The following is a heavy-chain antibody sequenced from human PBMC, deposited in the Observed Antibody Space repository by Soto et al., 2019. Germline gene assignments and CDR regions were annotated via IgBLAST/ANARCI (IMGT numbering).Heavy chain of an antibody. D-gene: IGHD2-15*01. Sequence: SLRLSCAASGFIFSTNTMNWVRQAPGKGLEWVSSIRSTSTYIYYADSVKGRFTISRDNAKSSLYLQMNSLRAEDTAVYYCARDADVGGGFDYWGQGTLVTVSS. CDR3: ARDADVGGGFDY. J-gene: IGHJ4*02. V-gene: IGHV3-21*04. CDR2: IRSTSTYI. CDR1: GFIFSTNT.